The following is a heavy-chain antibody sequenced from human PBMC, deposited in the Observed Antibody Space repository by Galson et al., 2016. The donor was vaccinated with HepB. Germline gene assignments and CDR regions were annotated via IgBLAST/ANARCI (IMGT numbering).Heavy chain of an antibody. D-gene: IGHD1-26*01. Sequence: SCKASGSTFSTYAISWVRQAPGQGLEWMGGIIPIFDTANYAQKFQGRVTITADESTCTAYMELSNLRSADTALYYCATNHYSGIDRIEDFDIWGQGTMVTVSS. J-gene: IGHJ3*02. CDR3: ATNHYSGIDRIEDFDI. CDR2: IIPIFDTA. CDR1: GSTFSTYA. V-gene: IGHV1-69*01.